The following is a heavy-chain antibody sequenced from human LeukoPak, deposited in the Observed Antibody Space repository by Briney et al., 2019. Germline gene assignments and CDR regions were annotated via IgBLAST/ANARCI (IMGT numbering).Heavy chain of an antibody. Sequence: SETLSLTCTVSGGSISSGDYYWSWIRQPPGKGLEWIGYIYYSGSTYYNPSLKSRVTISVDTSKNQFSLKLSSVTAADTAVYYCARDLKGDYYDGSGYYYTWGQGTLVTVSS. CDR3: ARDLKGDYYDGSGYYYT. V-gene: IGHV4-30-4*01. D-gene: IGHD3-22*01. CDR2: IYYSGST. CDR1: GGSISSGDYY. J-gene: IGHJ4*02.